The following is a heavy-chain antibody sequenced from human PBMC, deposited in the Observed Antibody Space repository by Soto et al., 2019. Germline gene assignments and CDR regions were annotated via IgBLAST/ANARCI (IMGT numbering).Heavy chain of an antibody. CDR2: IIPIFGSA. CDR1: GGTFSNYA. Sequence: SVKVSCKASGGTFSNYAITWVRQAPGQGLEWLGRIIPIFGSANFAQKFQGRVTLTADESTTTAYMELTNMDPMDTGTYYCARKGPEDWPLDYWGQGTLVTVSS. V-gene: IGHV1-69*13. D-gene: IGHD3-9*01. J-gene: IGHJ4*02. CDR3: ARKGPEDWPLDY.